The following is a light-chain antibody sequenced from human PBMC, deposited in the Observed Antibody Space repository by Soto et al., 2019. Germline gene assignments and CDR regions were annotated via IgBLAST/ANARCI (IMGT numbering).Light chain of an antibody. V-gene: IGLV2-14*01. J-gene: IGLJ2*01. CDR1: SSDVGGYDY. CDR2: EVS. CDR3: CSYTSSTTLV. Sequence: QSVLTQRAAVSGSPGQSITISCTGTSSDVGGYDYVFWYQQHPGKTPKLMIYEVSNRPSGVSNRFSGSKSGNTASLTISGLQAEDEADYYCCSYTSSTTLVFGGGTQLTVL.